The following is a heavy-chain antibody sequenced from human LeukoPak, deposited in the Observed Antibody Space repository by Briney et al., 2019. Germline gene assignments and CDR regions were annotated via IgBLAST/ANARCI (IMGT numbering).Heavy chain of an antibody. J-gene: IGHJ3*02. CDR3: ARGILKLLWLGELSLDAFDI. CDR1: GGSFSGYY. V-gene: IGHV4-34*01. Sequence: PSETLSLTCAVYGGSFSGYYWSWIRQPPGKGLEWIGEINHSGSTNYNPSLKSRLTISVDTSKNQFSLKLSSVTAADTAVYYCARGILKLLWLGELSLDAFDIWGQGTMVTVSS. CDR2: INHSGST. D-gene: IGHD3-10*01.